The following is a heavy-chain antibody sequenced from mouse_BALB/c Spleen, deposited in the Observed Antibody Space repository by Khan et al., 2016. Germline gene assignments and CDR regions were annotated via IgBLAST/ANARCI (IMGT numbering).Heavy chain of an antibody. CDR3: ASWSMVTTGCSFDV. J-gene: IGHJ1*01. Sequence: QIQLVQSGPELKKPGETVKISCKASGYTFTNSGMHWVKQAPGKGLKWVGWINTYTEEQTYADDFKGRFAFSSESTANASYLQSNNLNNEDTTTYCCASWSMVTTGCSFDVWGPGTTVTVSS. V-gene: IGHV9-3-1*01. CDR1: GYTFTNSG. CDR2: INTYTEEQ. D-gene: IGHD2-2*01.